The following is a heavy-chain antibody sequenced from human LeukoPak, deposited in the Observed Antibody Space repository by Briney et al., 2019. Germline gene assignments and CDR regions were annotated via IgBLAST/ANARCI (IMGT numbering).Heavy chain of an antibody. D-gene: IGHD3-10*01. CDR2: IYPGDSDT. V-gene: IGHV5-51*01. CDR1: GYSFTNYW. Sequence: GESLKISCTGSGYSFTNYWIGWVRQMPGKGLEWMGIIYPGDSDTRYSPSFQGQVTISADKSISTAYLQWSSLKASDTAMYYCARSYGSGSYYTNWFDPWGQGTLVTVSS. CDR3: ARSYGSGSYYTNWFDP. J-gene: IGHJ5*02.